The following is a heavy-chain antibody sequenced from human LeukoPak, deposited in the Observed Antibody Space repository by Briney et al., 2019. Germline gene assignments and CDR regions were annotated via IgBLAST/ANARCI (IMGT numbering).Heavy chain of an antibody. D-gene: IGHD4-17*01. CDR2: IYYSGST. CDR1: GGSISSYY. Sequence: SETLSLTCTVSGGSISSYYWSWIRQPPGKGLEWIGYIYYSGSTNYNPSLKSRVTISVDTSKNQFSLKLSSVTAADTAVYYCARDLATVTTNWYFDLWGRGTLVPVSS. CDR3: ARDLATVTTNWYFDL. V-gene: IGHV4-59*01. J-gene: IGHJ2*01.